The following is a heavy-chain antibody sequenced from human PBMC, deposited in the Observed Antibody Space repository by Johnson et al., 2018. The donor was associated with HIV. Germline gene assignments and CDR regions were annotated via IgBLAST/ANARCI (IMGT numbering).Heavy chain of an antibody. Sequence: QVQLVESGGGVVRPGGSLRLSCAASGFTFDDYGMSWVRQAPGKGLEWVAVISYDGSNKYYADSVKGRFTISRDNSKNTLYLQMNSLRAEDTAVYYCATLPGDILTGKGGAFDIWGQGTMVTGSS. V-gene: IGHV3-30*03. CDR2: ISYDGSNK. D-gene: IGHD3-9*01. CDR3: ATLPGDILTGKGGAFDI. CDR1: GFTFDDYG. J-gene: IGHJ3*02.